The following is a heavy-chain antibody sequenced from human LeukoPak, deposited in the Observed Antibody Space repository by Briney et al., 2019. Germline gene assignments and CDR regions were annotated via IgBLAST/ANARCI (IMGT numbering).Heavy chain of an antibody. V-gene: IGHV1-2*02. CDR3: ARGITIFGVVPPFDY. J-gene: IGHJ4*02. Sequence: ASVKVSCKASGYTFTGYYMHWVRQAPGQGLGWMGWINPNSGGTNYAQKFQGRVTMTRDTSISTAYMELSRLRSDDTAVYYCARGITIFGVVPPFDYWGQGTLVTVSS. CDR1: GYTFTGYY. D-gene: IGHD3-3*01. CDR2: INPNSGGT.